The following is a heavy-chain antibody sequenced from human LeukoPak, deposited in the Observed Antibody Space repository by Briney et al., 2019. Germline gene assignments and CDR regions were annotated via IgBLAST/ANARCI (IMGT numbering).Heavy chain of an antibody. J-gene: IGHJ4*02. V-gene: IGHV1-2*02. CDR3: ARDGTGVYNLVQY. CDR2: INPNSGGT. D-gene: IGHD5-24*01. Sequence: ASVTVSCKASAYTFTRYYMHWVRQAPGQGLEWMGWINPNSGGTNYAQKFQGRVTMTRDTSISAVYMELSRLRSDDTAVYYCARDGTGVYNLVQYWGQGTLVTVSS. CDR1: AYTFTRYY.